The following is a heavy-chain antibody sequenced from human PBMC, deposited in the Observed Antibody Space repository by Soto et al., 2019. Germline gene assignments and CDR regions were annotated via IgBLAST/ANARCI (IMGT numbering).Heavy chain of an antibody. Sequence: SETLSLTCAVSGASISTNNWWTWVRPTPGKGLEWIGRIYHSGSTYYNPSLKSRVTISIDTSKNHFSLKLSSVTAADTAVYYCATQEVGGSYVYTFDPWGQGTLVTVSS. J-gene: IGHJ5*02. CDR2: IYHSGST. CDR3: ATQEVGGSYVYTFDP. V-gene: IGHV4-4*02. D-gene: IGHD1-26*01. CDR1: GASISTNNW.